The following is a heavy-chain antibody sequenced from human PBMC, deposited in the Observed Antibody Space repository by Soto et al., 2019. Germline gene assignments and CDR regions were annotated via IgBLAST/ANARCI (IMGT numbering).Heavy chain of an antibody. D-gene: IGHD2-15*01. J-gene: IGHJ6*02. CDR2: INPTDSYT. Sequence: GESLKISCKGSGYSFTSYWIIWVRQMPGKGLEWMGRINPTDSYTNYSPPFQGHVTISADKSITTAYLQWSSLKASDTAMYYCARLTPRGMDVWGQGTTVTVSS. CDR1: GYSFTSYW. CDR3: ARLTPRGMDV. V-gene: IGHV5-10-1*01.